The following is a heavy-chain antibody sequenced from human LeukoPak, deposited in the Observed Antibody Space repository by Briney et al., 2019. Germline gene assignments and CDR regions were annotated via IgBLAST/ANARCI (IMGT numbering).Heavy chain of an antibody. D-gene: IGHD3-10*01. J-gene: IGHJ4*02. CDR2: IKQDGSEK. V-gene: IGHV3-7*01. CDR3: ANYYDSGPQGDY. Sequence: GGSLRLSCAASGFTFSRYWMSWVRQAPGKGLEWVANIKQDGSEKYYVDSVKGRFTISRDNAKNSLYLQMNSLRAEDTAVYYCANYYDSGPQGDYWGQGTLVTVSS. CDR1: GFTFSRYW.